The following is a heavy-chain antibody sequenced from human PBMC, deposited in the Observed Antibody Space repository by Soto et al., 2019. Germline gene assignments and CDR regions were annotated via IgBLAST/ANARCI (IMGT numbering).Heavy chain of an antibody. CDR3: ARDVNGGFCGA. CDR2: ISSRNNDM. CDR1: GFTFSSYS. Sequence: GGSLRLSCAASGFTFSSYSMNWVRQAPGKGLEWVSTISSRNNDMYYVDSVKGRFTTSRDNARNSVYLQMNSLRADDTAVYYCARDVNGGFCGAWGQGTLVTVSS. D-gene: IGHD2-21*01. V-gene: IGHV3-21*01. J-gene: IGHJ5*02.